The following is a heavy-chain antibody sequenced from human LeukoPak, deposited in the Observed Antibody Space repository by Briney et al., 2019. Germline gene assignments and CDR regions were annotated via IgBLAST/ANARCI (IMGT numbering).Heavy chain of an antibody. CDR3: ARTMITFGGVIVHYFDY. J-gene: IGHJ4*02. V-gene: IGHV3-48*02. CDR2: ISSSSSTI. CDR1: GFTFSSYE. Sequence: GGSLRLSCAVSGFTFSSYELNWVRQAPGKGLEWVSYISSSSSTIYYADSVKGRFTISRDNAKNSLYLQMNSLRDEDTAVYYCARTMITFGGVIVHYFDYWGQGTLVTVSS. D-gene: IGHD3-16*02.